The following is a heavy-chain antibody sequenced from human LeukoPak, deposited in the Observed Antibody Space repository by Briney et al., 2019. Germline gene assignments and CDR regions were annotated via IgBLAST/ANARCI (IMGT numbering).Heavy chain of an antibody. CDR1: GITLSNYG. V-gene: IGHV3-23*01. CDR3: ARDDSHPSRYFDWLPTPSFDY. CDR2: ISDSGGTT. J-gene: IGHJ4*02. D-gene: IGHD3-9*01. Sequence: GGSLRLSCVVSGITLSNYGMSWVRQAPGKGLEWVAGISDSGGTTNYADSVKGRFTVSRDNSKNTLYLQMSSLRAEDTAVYYCARDDSHPSRYFDWLPTPSFDYWGQGTLVTVSS.